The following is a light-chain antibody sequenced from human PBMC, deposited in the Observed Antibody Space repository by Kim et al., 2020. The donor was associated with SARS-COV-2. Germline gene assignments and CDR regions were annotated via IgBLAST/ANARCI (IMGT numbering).Light chain of an antibody. J-gene: IGKJ2*01. V-gene: IGKV1-5*01. CDR3: QQYDIPQFT. CDR1: QTINSW. Sequence: ASVVGGGTTTCRASQTINSWLAWYHQKQAEAPTVLVFDASYLESRVPSTISGSRSAAEFTLPITSLQPDDFAAYYCQQYDIPQFTFGQGTKVDIK. CDR2: DAS.